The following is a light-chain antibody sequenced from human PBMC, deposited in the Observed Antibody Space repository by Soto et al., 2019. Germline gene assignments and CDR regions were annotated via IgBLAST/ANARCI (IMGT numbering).Light chain of an antibody. CDR3: SSYTTISTVV. CDR2: EVS. Sequence: QSALTQPASVSGSPGQSITISCTGTNSDVGGYNYVSWYQQHPGKAPRLMLYEVSNRPSGVSSRFSGSKSGNTASLTISGLQSEDEADYYCSSYTTISTVVFGGGTQLTVL. CDR1: NSDVGGYNY. V-gene: IGLV2-14*01. J-gene: IGLJ2*01.